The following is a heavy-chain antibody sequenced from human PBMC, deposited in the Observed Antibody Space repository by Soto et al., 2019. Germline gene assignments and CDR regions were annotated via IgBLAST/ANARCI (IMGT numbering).Heavy chain of an antibody. D-gene: IGHD3-3*01. Sequence: PALTVSCKPSGYTLASYAIHWVRQAPGQRLEWMGWINAGNGNTKYSQKFQGRVTITRDTSASTAYMELSSLRSEDTAVYYCARGARNSSYYDFWSGYYKGGYYYYGMDVRGQGTTVTVSS. V-gene: IGHV1-3*01. CDR1: GYTLASYA. J-gene: IGHJ6*02. CDR3: ARGARNSSYYDFWSGYYKGGYYYYGMDV. CDR2: INAGNGNT.